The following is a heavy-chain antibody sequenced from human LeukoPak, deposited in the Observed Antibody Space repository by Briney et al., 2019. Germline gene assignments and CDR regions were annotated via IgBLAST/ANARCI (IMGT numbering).Heavy chain of an antibody. Sequence: ASVKVSCKASGYTFIRNGISWVRQAPGQGLEWMGWISPYNENRKYLQKLQGRVTLSTDTSTSTAYMELRSLTSDDTAVYYCAREESIGRYQFLHDYWGQGTLVTVSS. J-gene: IGHJ4*02. CDR1: GYTFIRNG. CDR3: AREESIGRYQFLHDY. CDR2: ISPYNENR. V-gene: IGHV1-18*01. D-gene: IGHD1-26*01.